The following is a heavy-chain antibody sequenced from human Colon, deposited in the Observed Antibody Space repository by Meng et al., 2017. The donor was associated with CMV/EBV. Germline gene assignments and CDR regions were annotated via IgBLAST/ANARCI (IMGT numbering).Heavy chain of an antibody. CDR3: ARGGVAGTGY. CDR1: GFTFSSYA. Sequence: GESLKISCAASGFTFSSYAMHWVRQAPGKGLEWVAVISYDGSNKYYADSVKGRFTISRDNSKNTLYLQMNSLRAEDTAVYYCARGGVAGTGYWGQGTLVTVSS. CDR2: ISYDGSNK. V-gene: IGHV3-30-3*01. J-gene: IGHJ4*02. D-gene: IGHD6-19*01.